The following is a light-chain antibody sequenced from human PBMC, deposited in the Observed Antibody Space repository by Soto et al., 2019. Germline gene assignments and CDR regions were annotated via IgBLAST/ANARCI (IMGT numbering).Light chain of an antibody. CDR3: QQHINWPLT. V-gene: IGKV3-11*01. CDR1: QSVSSY. CDR2: EAS. Sequence: EIVMTHSPSNLSVSPGARATLSCRASQSVSSYLAWYQQKPGQAPRLLIYEASNRATGIPARFSGSGSGADFTLTISSLEPEDFALYYCQQHINWPLTFGGGTKVDIK. J-gene: IGKJ4*01.